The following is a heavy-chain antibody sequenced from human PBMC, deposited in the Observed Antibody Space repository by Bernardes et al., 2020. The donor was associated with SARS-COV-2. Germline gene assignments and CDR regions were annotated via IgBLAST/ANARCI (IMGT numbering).Heavy chain of an antibody. CDR1: GFTFISAL. Sequence: GGSLRLSCTASGFTFISALMSWVRQAPGKGLEWVGRIKSKTDGGTTDYAAPVKGRFTISRDDSKNTLYLQMNCLRAEDTAVYYCAKLFDIRGGTGLDPWGQGTLVTVSS. J-gene: IGHJ5*02. CDR3: AKLFDIRGGTGLDP. CDR2: IKSKTDGGTT. V-gene: IGHV3-15*01. D-gene: IGHD3-9*01.